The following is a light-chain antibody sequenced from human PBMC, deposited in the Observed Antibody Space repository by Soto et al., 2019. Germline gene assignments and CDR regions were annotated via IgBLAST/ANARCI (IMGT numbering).Light chain of an antibody. J-gene: IGKJ2*01. CDR1: QSISSY. CDR3: QQSYSTPT. CDR2: AAS. V-gene: IGKV1-39*01. Sequence: DIQMTQSPSSLSASVGDRVTITCRASQSISSYLNWYQQKPGKAPKLLIYAASSMQSGVPSRVSGSGSWTDFTLTISSLQPEDFATYYCQQSYSTPTFGQGTKLEIK.